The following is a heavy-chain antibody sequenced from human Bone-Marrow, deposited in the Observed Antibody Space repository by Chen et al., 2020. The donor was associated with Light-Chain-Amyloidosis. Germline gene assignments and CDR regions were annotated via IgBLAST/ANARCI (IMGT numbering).Heavy chain of an antibody. Sequence: EVQLEQSGPEVKKPGESLKISCKGSGYTFPNYWIGWVRQMPGKGLEWMGVIYPDDSAAGSGPSFVGQHTTSADNSTTTADLLWRRRKTAATATFYCAGRRGDYNFVYWGQGTPVTASS. V-gene: IGHV5-51*01. D-gene: IGHD2-21*01. J-gene: IGHJ4*02. CDR3: AGRRGDYNFVY. CDR2: IYPDDSAA. CDR1: GYTFPNYW.